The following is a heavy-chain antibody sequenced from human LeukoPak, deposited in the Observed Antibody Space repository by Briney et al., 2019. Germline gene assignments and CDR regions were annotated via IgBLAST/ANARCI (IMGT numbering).Heavy chain of an antibody. D-gene: IGHD3-10*01. CDR1: GGTFSNYA. CDR2: IFPVLGIA. J-gene: IGHJ6*02. CDR3: ARDGMVPGVIAYYGMDV. Sequence: SLRVSCEASGGTFSNYAISWVREAPEEGVGWMGRIFPVLGIAKYAQKLPGGVTIPADKSRTTAYMELSSLRSEDLAVYYCARDGMVPGVIAYYGMDVWGQGTTVTVSS. V-gene: IGHV1-69*04.